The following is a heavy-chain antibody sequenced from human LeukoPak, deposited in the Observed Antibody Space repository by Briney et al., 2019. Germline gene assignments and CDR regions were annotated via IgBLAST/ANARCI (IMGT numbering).Heavy chain of an antibody. CDR3: ATLPGYTLSGSSPEFDY. CDR2: RRYDGSNT. V-gene: IGHV3-30*02. Sequence: GGSLRLSCAAAGFTFSDNYMSWVRHDPGKGREGVAFRRYDGSNTYYADCVKGRFTISRDNSKNTLYLQMNSLRAEDTAVYYCATLPGYTLSGSSPEFDYRRQATLVTVCS. CDR1: GFTFSDNY. J-gene: IGHJ4*02. D-gene: IGHD1-26*01.